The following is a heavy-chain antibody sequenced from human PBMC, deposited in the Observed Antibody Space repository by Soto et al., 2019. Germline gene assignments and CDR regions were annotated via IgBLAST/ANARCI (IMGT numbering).Heavy chain of an antibody. V-gene: IGHV3-48*03. Sequence: PGGSLRLSCAASGFTFSSYEMNWVRQAPGKGLEWVSYISSSGSTIYYADSVKGRFTISRDNAKNTLYLQMNSLRAEDTAVYYCARDTMVRGVIIPSGSVDYWGQGTLVTVYS. D-gene: IGHD3-10*01. CDR2: ISSSGSTI. CDR3: ARDTMVRGVIIPSGSVDY. J-gene: IGHJ4*02. CDR1: GFTFSSYE.